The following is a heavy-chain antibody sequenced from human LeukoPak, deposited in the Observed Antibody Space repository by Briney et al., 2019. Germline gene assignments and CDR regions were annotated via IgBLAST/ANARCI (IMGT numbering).Heavy chain of an antibody. Sequence: GGSLRLSCAASGFTFSNYGMTWVRQAPGKGLEWVANIKQDGSEKYYVDSVKGRFTISGDNAKNPLYLQMNSLRAEDMAVYCCARGHVWFDPWGQGTLVTVSS. V-gene: IGHV3-7*05. CDR2: IKQDGSEK. CDR1: GFTFSNYG. CDR3: ARGHVWFDP. J-gene: IGHJ5*02.